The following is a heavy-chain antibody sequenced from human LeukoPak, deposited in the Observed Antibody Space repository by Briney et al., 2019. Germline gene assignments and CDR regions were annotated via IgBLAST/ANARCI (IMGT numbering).Heavy chain of an antibody. CDR1: GFTFSNSW. Sequence: AGGSLRLSCAASGFTFSNSWMHWVRQAPGKGLVWVSRINSDGSSTTYADSVKGRFTISRDNAKNTLYLQMNSLRAEDTAVYYCAPLLTGYHFAYWGQGTLVTVSS. V-gene: IGHV3-74*01. CDR3: APLLTGYHFAY. D-gene: IGHD3-9*01. J-gene: IGHJ4*02. CDR2: INSDGSST.